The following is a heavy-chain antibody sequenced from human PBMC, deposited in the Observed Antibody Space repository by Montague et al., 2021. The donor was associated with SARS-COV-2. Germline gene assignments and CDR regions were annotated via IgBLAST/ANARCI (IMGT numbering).Heavy chain of an antibody. CDR3: ARFGSGTLEFDL. CDR1: GASISTGIYY. Sequence: TLSLTCTVSGASISTGIYYWSWIRQPAGKGLEWIGRIRTTGHTDYNSSLESRVFMSVDTSTNQFSPSLTSVTAADTAVYFCARFGSGTLEFDLWGQGTLVTVSS. D-gene: IGHD1-26*01. J-gene: IGHJ4*02. V-gene: IGHV4-61*02. CDR2: IRTTGHT.